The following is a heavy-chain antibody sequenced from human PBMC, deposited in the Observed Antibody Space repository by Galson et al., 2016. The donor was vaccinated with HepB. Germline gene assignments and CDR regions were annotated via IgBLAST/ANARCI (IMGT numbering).Heavy chain of an antibody. D-gene: IGHD6-19*01. J-gene: IGHJ4*02. Sequence: SLRLSCAASGFSFSTYDMNWVRQAPGKGLEWVSSISFSSSYIYYADSVKGRFSISRDNAKNSLCLQMNSLRAEDTAVYYCAAFIAVAGFGYWGQGTLVTVSS. CDR1: GFSFSTYD. CDR3: AAFIAVAGFGY. CDR2: ISFSSSYI. V-gene: IGHV3-21*01.